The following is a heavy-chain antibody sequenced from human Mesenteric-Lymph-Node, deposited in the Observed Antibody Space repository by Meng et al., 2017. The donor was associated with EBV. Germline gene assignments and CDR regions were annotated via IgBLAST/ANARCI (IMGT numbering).Heavy chain of an antibody. D-gene: IGHD5-24*01. V-gene: IGHV1-18*01. CDR3: ARDGSGDGYTFDY. CDR1: GYSFTNYS. J-gene: IGHJ4*02. Sequence: VQLVQCGAGVKKPGASGKVSCKASGYSFTNYSINWVRQAPGQGIEWMGGISPYNGNTYSAQKFQGRVTMTTDTSTDTAYIELRSLRSDDTAVYSCARDGSGDGYTFDYWGQGTLVTVSS. CDR2: ISPYNGNT.